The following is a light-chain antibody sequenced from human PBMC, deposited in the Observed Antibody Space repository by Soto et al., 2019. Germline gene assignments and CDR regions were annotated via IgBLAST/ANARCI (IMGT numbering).Light chain of an antibody. Sequence: EIVMTQSPATLSVSPGETATLSCRASQSVSNNVAWYQQKPGQAPRLLILGASTRATGIPARFSGSGSGTEFTLSISSLQSEGFAVYYCKQYKEWPPFTFGQGTRLEI. CDR2: GAS. CDR1: QSVSNN. V-gene: IGKV3-15*01. CDR3: KQYKEWPPFT. J-gene: IGKJ5*01.